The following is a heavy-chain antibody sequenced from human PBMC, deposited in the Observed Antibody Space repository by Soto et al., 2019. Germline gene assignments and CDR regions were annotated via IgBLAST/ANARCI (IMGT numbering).Heavy chain of an antibody. CDR1: GYPLTSYY. J-gene: IGHJ6*02. V-gene: IGHV1-46*01. CDR2: INPSGGST. D-gene: IGHD2-2*01. Sequence: KVSCNATGYPLTSYYMDWVRQAPGQGLEWMGIINPSGGSTSYAQKFQGRVTMTRDTSTSTVYMELSSLRSEDTAVYYCARGGSTGDIVVVPAVDYYYYYGMEVWGQGTTVTGX. CDR3: ARGGSTGDIVVVPAVDYYYYYGMEV.